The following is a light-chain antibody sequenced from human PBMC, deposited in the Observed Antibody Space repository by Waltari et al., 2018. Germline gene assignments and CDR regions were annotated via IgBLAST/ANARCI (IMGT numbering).Light chain of an antibody. CDR2: AAS. V-gene: IGKV1-39*01. Sequence: DIQMTQSPSSLPASVGDSVTITCRTSQRVSGYLNWYQQKPGQAPKLLIYAASSLQSGVTSRFSGSGFGTDFTLTINGLQPEDFAVYYCQQTYSNFRTFGQGTKVDVK. CDR1: QRVSGY. CDR3: QQTYSNFRT. J-gene: IGKJ1*01.